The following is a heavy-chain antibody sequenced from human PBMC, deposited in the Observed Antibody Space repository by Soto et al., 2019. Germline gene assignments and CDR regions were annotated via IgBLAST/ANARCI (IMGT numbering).Heavy chain of an antibody. J-gene: IGHJ6*02. CDR3: ARDFVLADPVTYYYFGLDV. D-gene: IGHD2-15*01. CDR1: GFTVSSNY. CDR2: IYSGGST. V-gene: IGHV3-66*01. Sequence: GGSLRLSCAASGFTVSSNYMSWVRQAPGKGLEWVSVIYSGGSTYYADSVKGRFTISRDNSKNTLYLQMNSLRAEDTAVYYCARDFVLADPVTYYYFGLDVWGQATTVTVS.